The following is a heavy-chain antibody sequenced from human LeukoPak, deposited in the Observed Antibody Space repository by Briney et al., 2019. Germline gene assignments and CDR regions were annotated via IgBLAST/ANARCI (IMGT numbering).Heavy chain of an antibody. D-gene: IGHD3-10*01. J-gene: IGHJ5*02. CDR3: ARGHGSGYTNWFDP. V-gene: IGHV1-46*02. CDR2: IDPSGNSA. CDR1: GGTSNSYA. Sequence: ASVKVSFKASGGTSNSYAISWVRQAPGQGLEWMGIIDPSGNSAGYAQKFQGRVTMTRDMSASTVYMELSSLRFEDTAVYYCARGHGSGYTNWFDPWGQGTLVTVSS.